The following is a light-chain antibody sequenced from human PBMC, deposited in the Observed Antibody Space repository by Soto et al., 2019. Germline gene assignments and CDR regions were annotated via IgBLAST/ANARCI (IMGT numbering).Light chain of an antibody. CDR2: QAS. V-gene: IGKV1-5*03. CDR3: QQYNSYSRT. Sequence: DIQVTQSPSTLSASVGDRVTITCRASQSIGSWLAWYQQKPGKAPKLLIYQASSLESGVPSRFSGSGSGTEFTLTISSLQPEDFATYYGQQYNSYSRTFGQGTKVEIK. CDR1: QSIGSW. J-gene: IGKJ1*01.